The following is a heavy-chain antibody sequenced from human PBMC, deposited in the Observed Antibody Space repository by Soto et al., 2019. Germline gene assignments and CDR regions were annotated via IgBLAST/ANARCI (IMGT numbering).Heavy chain of an antibody. CDR3: AKGGPVIDY. CDR1: GFTFSSYG. Sequence: QVQLVESGGGVVQPGRSLRLSCAASGFTFSSYGMHWVRQAPGKGLEWVAVIPYDGSNKYYADSVKGLFTISRDNSKHTLYLQMNSLKPEDTAGYYCAKGGPVIDYWGQGTLVTVAS. CDR2: IPYDGSNK. V-gene: IGHV3-30*18. J-gene: IGHJ4*02. D-gene: IGHD3-9*01.